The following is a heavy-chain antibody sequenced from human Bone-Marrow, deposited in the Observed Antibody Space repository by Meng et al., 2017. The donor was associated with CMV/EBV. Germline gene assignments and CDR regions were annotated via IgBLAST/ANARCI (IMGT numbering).Heavy chain of an antibody. CDR1: GFTFSSYA. J-gene: IGHJ4*02. Sequence: GESLKISCAASGFTFSSYAMHWVRQAPGKGLEWVAVISYDGSNKYYADSVKGRFTISRDNSKNTLYLQMNSLRAEDTAVYYCARVLVGANDYWGQGTLVTVSS. CDR2: ISYDGSNK. D-gene: IGHD1-26*01. V-gene: IGHV3-30-3*01. CDR3: ARVLVGANDY.